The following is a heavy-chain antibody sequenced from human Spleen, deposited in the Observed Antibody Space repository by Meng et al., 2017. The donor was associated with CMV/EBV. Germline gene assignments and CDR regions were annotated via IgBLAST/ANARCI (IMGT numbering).Heavy chain of an antibody. Sequence: ASVKVSCKASGGTVSNFAISWVRQAPGQGLEWMGWISPYNGKTNYAQNLQGRLTMTTDTSTSTAYMELRSLRSDDMAVYYCARENPRWLAVDYWGQGTLVTVSS. CDR1: GGTVSNFA. V-gene: IGHV1-18*03. CDR3: ARENPRWLAVDY. J-gene: IGHJ4*02. D-gene: IGHD6-19*01. CDR2: ISPYNGKT.